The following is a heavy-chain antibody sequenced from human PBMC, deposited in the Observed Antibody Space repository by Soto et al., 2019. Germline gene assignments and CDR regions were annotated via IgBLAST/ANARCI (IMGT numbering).Heavy chain of an antibody. CDR2: IHYSGST. Sequence: SETLSLACSVSGASITSDTYFWGWIRQPPGKGLEWIGTIHYSGSTYYSPSLKSRVTMSVDTSKNQFSLKLTSVTAADTAVYYCARNYDFWSGSHFDYWGQGALVTVSS. CDR1: GASITSDTYF. D-gene: IGHD3-3*01. CDR3: ARNYDFWSGSHFDY. V-gene: IGHV4-39*01. J-gene: IGHJ4*02.